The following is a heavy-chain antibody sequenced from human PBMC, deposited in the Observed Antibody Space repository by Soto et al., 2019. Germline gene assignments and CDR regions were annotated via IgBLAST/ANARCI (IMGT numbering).Heavy chain of an antibody. J-gene: IGHJ6*02. D-gene: IGHD1-26*01. CDR3: ARHRWAVGGLKDV. V-gene: IGHV4-59*01. Sequence: SETLSLTCTVSGGSISSYYWSWIRQPPGKGLEWIGYIYYSGSTNYNPSLKSRVTISVDTSKNQFSLKLSSVTAADTAVYYCARHRWAVGGLKDVWGQGTTVTVSS. CDR2: IYYSGST. CDR1: GGSISSYY.